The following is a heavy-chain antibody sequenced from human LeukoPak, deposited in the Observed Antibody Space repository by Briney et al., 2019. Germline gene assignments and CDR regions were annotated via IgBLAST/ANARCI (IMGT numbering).Heavy chain of an antibody. Sequence: PGGSLRLSCASSGCTVSSNYMSWVRQAPGKGLWWGSVIYSGGNTNYADSVKGRFTISRDNSKNTLYLQMNSLRAKDTAVYYCARDKGYCSSTSCPEVLYYYYYGMDVWGQGTTVTVSS. J-gene: IGHJ6*02. V-gene: IGHV3-66*02. CDR2: IYSGGNT. CDR1: GCTVSSNY. CDR3: ARDKGYCSSTSCPEVLYYYYYGMDV. D-gene: IGHD2-2*01.